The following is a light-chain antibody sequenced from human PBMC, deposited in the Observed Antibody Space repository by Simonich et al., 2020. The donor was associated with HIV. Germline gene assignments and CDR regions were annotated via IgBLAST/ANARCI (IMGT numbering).Light chain of an antibody. CDR3: QQYYSSPRT. Sequence: DIVMTQSPESLAVSLGERATINCKSSQSVLYSSNNKNYLVWYQQKTGPPPKLLIYWASTRESGVPDRFSGSGSGTDFTLTISSLQAEDVAVYYCQQYYSSPRTFGQGTKVEIK. J-gene: IGKJ1*01. V-gene: IGKV4-1*01. CDR1: QSVLYSSNNKNY. CDR2: WAS.